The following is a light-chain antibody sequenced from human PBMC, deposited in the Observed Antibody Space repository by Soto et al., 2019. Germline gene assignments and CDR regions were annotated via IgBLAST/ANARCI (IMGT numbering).Light chain of an antibody. Sequence: IVLTQSPGTLSLSPGERATLSCRASQSVGHNYLARNQQKPGQAPRLLIQGASNNATRIPDRFSGSGGGTDFTLTISRLEPEEFAVYYCQQNGSSGTFGQGTKVDIK. V-gene: IGKV3-20*01. CDR3: QQNGSSGT. CDR1: QSVGHNY. CDR2: GAS. J-gene: IGKJ1*01.